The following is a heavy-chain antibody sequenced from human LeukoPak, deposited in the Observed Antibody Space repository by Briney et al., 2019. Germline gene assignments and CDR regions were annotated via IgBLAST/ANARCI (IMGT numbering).Heavy chain of an antibody. Sequence: GGSLRLSCAASGFTFSSYWMSWVRQAPGKGLEWVANIKKDGSEKYSVDSVKGRFTISRDNAKNTLYLQMNSLRAEDTAVYYCARVRWGGLYYFDYWGQGTLVTVSS. CDR2: IKKDGSEK. J-gene: IGHJ4*02. CDR1: GFTFSSYW. V-gene: IGHV3-7*01. CDR3: ARVRWGGLYYFDY. D-gene: IGHD3-16*01.